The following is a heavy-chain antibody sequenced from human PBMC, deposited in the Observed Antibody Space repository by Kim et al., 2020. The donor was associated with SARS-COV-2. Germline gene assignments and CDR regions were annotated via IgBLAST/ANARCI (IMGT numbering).Heavy chain of an antibody. Sequence: GGSLRLSCAASGFTFDDYAMHWVRQAPGKGLEWVSGISWNSGSIGYADSVKGRFTISRDNAKNSLYLQMNSLRAEDTALYYCAKDMYEGYDAFDIWGQGTMVTVSS. CDR2: ISWNSGSI. J-gene: IGHJ3*02. CDR1: GFTFDDYA. D-gene: IGHD1-1*01. CDR3: AKDMYEGYDAFDI. V-gene: IGHV3-9*01.